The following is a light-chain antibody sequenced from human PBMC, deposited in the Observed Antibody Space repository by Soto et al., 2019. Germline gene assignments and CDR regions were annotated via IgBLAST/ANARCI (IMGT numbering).Light chain of an antibody. V-gene: IGKV3-15*01. CDR2: DAS. J-gene: IGKJ4*01. Sequence: EIVMTQSPATLSVSPGESATLSCRASQSVSSSLAWYQHKPGQAPRLLIYDASTRATGIPARFSGSGSGTEFTLTISSLQSEDFAVYYCQQYNSWPLTFGGGTKVDIK. CDR1: QSVSSS. CDR3: QQYNSWPLT.